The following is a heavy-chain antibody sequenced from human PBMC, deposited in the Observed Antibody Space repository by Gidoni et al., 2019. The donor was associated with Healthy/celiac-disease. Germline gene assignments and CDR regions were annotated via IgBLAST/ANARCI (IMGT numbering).Heavy chain of an antibody. CDR3: AKDMLAGSRWHDYYYYGMDV. CDR1: GSTFDDYT. CDR2: ISWDGGST. V-gene: IGHV3-43*01. D-gene: IGHD2-15*01. Sequence: EVQLVESGGVVVQSGGSLRLSCSASGSTFDDYTMPWVRQAPRKGLEWVSLISWDGGSTYYADSVKGQFTISRDNSKSSLYLQMNSLRTEDTALYYCAKDMLAGSRWHDYYYYGMDVWGQGTTVTVSS. J-gene: IGHJ6*02.